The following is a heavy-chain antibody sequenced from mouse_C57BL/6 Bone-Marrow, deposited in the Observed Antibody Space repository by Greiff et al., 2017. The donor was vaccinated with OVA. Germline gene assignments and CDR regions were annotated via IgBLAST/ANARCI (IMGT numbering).Heavy chain of an antibody. CDR3: ARDYYGSSYELDY. D-gene: IGHD1-1*01. J-gene: IGHJ2*01. CDR2: IDPNSGGT. V-gene: IGHV1-72*01. Sequence: VQLQQSGAELVKPGASVKLSCKASGYTFTSYWMHWVKQRPGRGLEWIGRIDPNSGGTKYNEKFKSKATLTVDKPSSTAYMQLSSLTSEDSAVYDCARDYYGSSYELDYWGQGTTLTVSS. CDR1: GYTFTSYW.